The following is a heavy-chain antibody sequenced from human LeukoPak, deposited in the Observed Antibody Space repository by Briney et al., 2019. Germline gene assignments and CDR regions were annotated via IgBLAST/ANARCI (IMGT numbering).Heavy chain of an antibody. CDR3: ARERYYYDSSGHDY. Sequence: PSETLSLTCTVSGGSISSGSYYWSWIRPPAGRGLEWIGRIYTSGSTNYNPSLKSRVTISVDTSKNQFSLKLSSVTAADTAVYYCARERYYYDSSGHDYWGQGTLVTVSS. J-gene: IGHJ4*02. CDR2: IYTSGST. CDR1: GGSISSGSYY. D-gene: IGHD3-22*01. V-gene: IGHV4-61*02.